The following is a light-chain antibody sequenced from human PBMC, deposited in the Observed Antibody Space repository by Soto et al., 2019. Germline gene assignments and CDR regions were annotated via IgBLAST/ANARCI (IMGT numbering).Light chain of an antibody. J-gene: IGLJ1*01. CDR2: EGT. CDR3: CSYAGSNTYV. CDR1: SSDVGSYDL. Sequence: QSARTQPASVSGSPGQSITISCTGTSSDVGSYDLVSWYQQHPGKPPKLMIYEGTKRPSGISNRFSGSKSGNTASLTISGLQAEDETDYYCCSYAGSNTYVFGTGTKVTVL. V-gene: IGLV2-23*01.